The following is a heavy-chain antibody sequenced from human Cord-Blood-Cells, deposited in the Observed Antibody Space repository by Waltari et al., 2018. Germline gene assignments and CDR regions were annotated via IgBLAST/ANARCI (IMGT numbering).Heavy chain of an antibody. CDR3: ARVAGHSGSYGAFDI. V-gene: IGHV3-7*01. Sequence: EVQLVESGGGLVQPGGSLRLSCAATGFNFRSYWMSSVRQAPGKGLEWVDNIKQDGSEKCYVDSVKGRFTISRDNAKNSLYLQMNSLRAEDTAVYYCARVAGHSGSYGAFDIWGQGTMVTVSS. CDR1: GFNFRSYW. J-gene: IGHJ3*02. D-gene: IGHD1-26*01. CDR2: IKQDGSEK.